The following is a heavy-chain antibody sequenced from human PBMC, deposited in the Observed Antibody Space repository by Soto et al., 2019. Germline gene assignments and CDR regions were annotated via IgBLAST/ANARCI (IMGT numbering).Heavy chain of an antibody. CDR2: IRQGGGET. V-gene: IGHV3-7*03. Sequence: GSLRLSCAASGFSLSTYWMSWVRQAPGRGLEWVATIRQGGGETHYVDYVKGRFSISRDNAMNSLYLQVNSLTAEDTAVYYCAKGELGIAVAGTYYYYYGMDVWGQGTTVTVSS. CDR1: GFSLSTYW. J-gene: IGHJ6*02. CDR3: AKGELGIAVAGTYYYYYGMDV. D-gene: IGHD6-19*01.